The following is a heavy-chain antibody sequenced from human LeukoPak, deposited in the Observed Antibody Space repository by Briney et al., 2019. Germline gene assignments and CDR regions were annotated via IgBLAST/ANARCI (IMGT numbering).Heavy chain of an antibody. CDR3: TTGPNYAARVVFLDS. V-gene: IGHV3-7*01. CDR2: IKQGGSEK. CDR1: GFTFGSDW. J-gene: IGHJ4*02. Sequence: GGSLRLSCAASGFTFGSDWMTWVRQDPGKGLGWVASIKQGGSEKYYVASVKGRFTVSRDNAQISVSLQMNSRTADDTAIYYCTTGPNYAARVVFLDSWGQGTKVTVSS. D-gene: IGHD1-7*01.